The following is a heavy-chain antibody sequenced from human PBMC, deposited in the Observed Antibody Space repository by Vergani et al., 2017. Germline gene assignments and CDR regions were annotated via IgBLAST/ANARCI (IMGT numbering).Heavy chain of an antibody. V-gene: IGHV3-64*01. CDR2: ISSNGGST. CDR3: ARDGIAVAGYYYYYGMDV. CDR1: GFTFSSYA. D-gene: IGHD6-19*01. J-gene: IGHJ6*02. Sequence: EVQLVESGGGLVQPGGSLRLSCAASGFTFSSYAMHWVRQAPGKGLEYVSAISSNGGSTYYANSVKGRFTISRDNSKNTLYLQMNSLRAEDTAVYYCARDGIAVAGYYYYYGMDVWGQGTTVTVSS.